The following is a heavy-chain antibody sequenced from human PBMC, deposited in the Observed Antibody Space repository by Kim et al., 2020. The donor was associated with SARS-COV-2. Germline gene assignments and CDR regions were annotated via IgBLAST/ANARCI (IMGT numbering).Heavy chain of an antibody. CDR3: ARAVGSGSYTGYYFDY. J-gene: IGHJ4*02. CDR2: IIPIFGTA. Sequence: SVKVSCKASGGTFSSYAISWVRQAPGQGLEWMGGIIPIFGTANYAQKFQGRVTITADESTSTAYMELSSLRSEDTAVYYCARAVGSGSYTGYYFDYWGQGTLVTVSS. D-gene: IGHD3-10*01. V-gene: IGHV1-69*13. CDR1: GGTFSSYA.